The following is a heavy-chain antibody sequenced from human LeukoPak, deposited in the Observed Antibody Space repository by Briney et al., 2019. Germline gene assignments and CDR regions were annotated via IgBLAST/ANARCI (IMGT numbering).Heavy chain of an antibody. Sequence: ASVKVSCKVSGYTLTELSMHWVRQAPGKGLEWMGGFDPEDGETIYAQKFQGRVTMTGDTSTDTAYMELSSLRSEDTAVYYCATLIGVVVTARSDPYYFDYWGQGTLVTVSS. D-gene: IGHD2-21*02. V-gene: IGHV1-24*01. J-gene: IGHJ4*02. CDR3: ATLIGVVVTARSDPYYFDY. CDR1: GYTLTELS. CDR2: FDPEDGET.